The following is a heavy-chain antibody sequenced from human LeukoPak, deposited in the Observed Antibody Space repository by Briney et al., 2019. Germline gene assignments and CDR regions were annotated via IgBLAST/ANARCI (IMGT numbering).Heavy chain of an antibody. J-gene: IGHJ5*02. Sequence: PSETLSLTCTVSGGSISSSSYYWGWIRQPPGKGLEWIGSIYYSGSTYYNPSLKSRVTISVDTSKNQFSLKLSSVTAADTAVYYCAREHRLDRYDFWRKDPSGWFDPWGQGTLVTVSS. CDR3: AREHRLDRYDFWRKDPSGWFDP. CDR2: IYYSGST. D-gene: IGHD3-3*01. V-gene: IGHV4-39*07. CDR1: GGSISSSSYY.